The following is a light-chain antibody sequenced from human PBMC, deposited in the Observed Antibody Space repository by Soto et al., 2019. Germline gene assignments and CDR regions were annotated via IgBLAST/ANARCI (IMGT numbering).Light chain of an antibody. V-gene: IGKV3-20*01. CDR2: GAS. Sequence: EIVLTQSPGTLSLSPGERATLSCRASESVSSSSLAWYQQKPGQAPRLLMHGASSRATGIPDRFSGSGSGTEFTLTISSLQSEDFAVHYCQQYNNWPLTFGQGTKV. CDR3: QQYNNWPLT. CDR1: ESVSSSS. J-gene: IGKJ1*01.